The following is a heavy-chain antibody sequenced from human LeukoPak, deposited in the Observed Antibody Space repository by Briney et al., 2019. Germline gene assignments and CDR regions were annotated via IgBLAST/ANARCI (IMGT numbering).Heavy chain of an antibody. J-gene: IGHJ4*02. D-gene: IGHD3-9*01. CDR2: ISGSGGST. Sequence: PGGSLRLSCAASGFTFSSYAMSWVRQAPGKGREWVSAISGSGGSTYYADSVKGRFTISRDNSKNTLHLQMNSLRAEDTAVYYCARDHYDILTGYVPIDNWGQGILVTVSS. V-gene: IGHV3-23*01. CDR1: GFTFSSYA. CDR3: ARDHYDILTGYVPIDN.